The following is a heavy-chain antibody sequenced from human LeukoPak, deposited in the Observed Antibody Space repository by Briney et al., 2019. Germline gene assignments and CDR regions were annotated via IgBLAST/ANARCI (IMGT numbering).Heavy chain of an antibody. V-gene: IGHV3-23*01. J-gene: IGHJ5*02. CDR3: AKDRVGYYGSGSSRFDP. D-gene: IGHD3-10*01. Sequence: GGSLRLSCAASGFTFSSYAMSWVRQAPGKGLEWVSAISGSGGSTYYADSVKGRFTISRDNSKNTLYLQMNSLRAEDTAIYYCAKDRVGYYGSGSSRFDPWGQGTLVTVSS. CDR2: ISGSGGST. CDR1: GFTFSSYA.